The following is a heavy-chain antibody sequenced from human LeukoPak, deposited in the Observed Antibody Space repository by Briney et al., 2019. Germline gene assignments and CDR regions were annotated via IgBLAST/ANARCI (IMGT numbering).Heavy chain of an antibody. CDR3: ARGAAAGMHYYYYMDV. D-gene: IGHD6-13*01. CDR2: ISAYNGNT. V-gene: IGHV1-18*01. Sequence: GASVKVSCKASGYTFTSYGISWVRQAPGQGLEWMGWISAYNGNTNYAQKLQGRVTMTTDTSTSTAYMELSSLRSEDTAVYYCARGAAAGMHYYYYMDVWGKGTTVTISS. J-gene: IGHJ6*03. CDR1: GYTFTSYG.